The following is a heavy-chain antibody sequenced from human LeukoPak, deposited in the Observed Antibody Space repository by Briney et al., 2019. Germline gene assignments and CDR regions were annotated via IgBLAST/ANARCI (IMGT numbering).Heavy chain of an antibody. CDR2: ISSSSSHI. Sequence: GGSLRLSCAASGFTFSTYSMNWVRQAPGKGLEWVSSISSSSSHIHSADSVKGRFTISRDNAKNSLYLQMNSLRAEDTAVYYCARDLYDSGAYSSPIDYWDQGTPVTVSS. J-gene: IGHJ4*02. V-gene: IGHV3-21*01. CDR3: ARDLYDSGAYSSPIDY. CDR1: GFTFSTYS. D-gene: IGHD3-22*01.